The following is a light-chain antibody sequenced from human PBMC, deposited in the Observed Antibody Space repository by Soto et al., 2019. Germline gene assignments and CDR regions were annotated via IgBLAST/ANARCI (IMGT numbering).Light chain of an antibody. V-gene: IGKV3-15*01. CDR2: SVS. CDR1: HSVSSH. CDR3: QQYNVWPQT. Sequence: VLTLSPGTLSVSPGERVTLSCMASHSVSSHLAWYQQRPGQAPRLLIYSVSCRDTDIPDRFSGGGSGTEFTLTINSLQTEDFGVYYCQQYNVWPQTFGQGTKVDIK. J-gene: IGKJ1*01.